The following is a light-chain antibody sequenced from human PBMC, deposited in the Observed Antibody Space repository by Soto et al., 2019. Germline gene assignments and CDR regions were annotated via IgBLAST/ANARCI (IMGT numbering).Light chain of an antibody. CDR2: YNN. CDR3: AAWDASLSACV. Sequence: QSVLTQXPSASGTAGQVVTISCSGGDSNIGSNSVYWYQHLPRMAPKLLIYYNNQRPSGVPDRFSGSRSGTSASLAIVGLRSEDEAVYYCAAWDASLSACVFGNGTKVTVL. CDR1: DSNIGSNS. J-gene: IGLJ1*01. V-gene: IGLV1-47*02.